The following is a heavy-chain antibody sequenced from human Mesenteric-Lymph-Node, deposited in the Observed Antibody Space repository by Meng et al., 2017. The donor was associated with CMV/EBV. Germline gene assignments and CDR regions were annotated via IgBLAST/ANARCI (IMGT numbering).Heavy chain of an antibody. D-gene: IGHD5-18*01. CDR2: IKSKTDAGTT. CDR1: GFTFNKAW. V-gene: IGHV3-15*01. CDR3: AKEGWNSYAFFDS. J-gene: IGHJ4*02. Sequence: GESLKISCAASGFTFNKAWMSWVRQGPGKGLEWVGRIKSKTDAGTTDYAAPVKGRFTISRDDSKNTLYLQMNSLGAEDTAVYFCAKEGWNSYAFFDSWGQGTLVTVSS.